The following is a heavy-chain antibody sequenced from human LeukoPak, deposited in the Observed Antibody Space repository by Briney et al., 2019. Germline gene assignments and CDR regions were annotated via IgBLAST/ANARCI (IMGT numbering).Heavy chain of an antibody. V-gene: IGHV3-30*03. D-gene: IGHD4-11*01. CDR1: GFTFSSYG. J-gene: IGHJ6*02. CDR3: ARTTVTTSAYYYYGMDV. Sequence: GRSLRLPCVASGFTFSSYGMHWVRQAPGKGLEWVALISHDGSNKDYADSVKGRFTISRDNSKNTLYLQMNSLRAEDTAVYYCARTTVTTSAYYYYGMDVWGQGTTVTVSS. CDR2: ISHDGSNK.